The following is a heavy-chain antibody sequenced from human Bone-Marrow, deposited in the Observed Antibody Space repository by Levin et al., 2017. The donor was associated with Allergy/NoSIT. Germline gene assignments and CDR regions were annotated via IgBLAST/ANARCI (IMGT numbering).Heavy chain of an antibody. D-gene: IGHD3-10*01. CDR1: GFSLSNWW. V-gene: IGHV3-74*01. CDR2: IYKDGTRT. J-gene: IGHJ4*02. Sequence: GESLKISCAASGFSLSNWWMHWVRQTPGKGLVWVSRIYKDGTRTNYADSVKGRFTISRDNAKNTLYLQMNSLRVEDTAVYYCARDGDRGVNFDYCGQGPLVTV. CDR3: ARDGDRGVNFDY.